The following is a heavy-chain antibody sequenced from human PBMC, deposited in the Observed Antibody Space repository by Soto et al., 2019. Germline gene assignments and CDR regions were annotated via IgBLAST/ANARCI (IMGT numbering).Heavy chain of an antibody. CDR1: GYTFTSYG. J-gene: IGHJ6*02. V-gene: IGHV1-18*01. Sequence: QVQLVQSGAEVKKPGASVKVSCKASGYTFTSYGISWVRQAPGQGLEWMGWISAYNGNTNYAQKPQGRVTMTTDTATSTAYMELGSLRSDDTAVYYCARDGYCRGGSCAPRGDYYYYGMDVWGQGTTVTVSS. CDR3: ARDGYCRGGSCAPRGDYYYYGMDV. D-gene: IGHD2-15*01. CDR2: ISAYNGNT.